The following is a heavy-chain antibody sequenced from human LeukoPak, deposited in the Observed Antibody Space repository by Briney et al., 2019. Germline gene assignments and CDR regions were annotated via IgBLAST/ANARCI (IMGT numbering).Heavy chain of an antibody. J-gene: IGHJ4*02. D-gene: IGHD6-19*01. CDR1: GFTFSTYA. V-gene: IGHV3-23*01. CDR3: AREQSGTRGWYTVDY. CDR2: IRPDGDRT. Sequence: RAGGSLRLSCAAAGFTFSTYAITWVSQRPGKWLEWVPAIRPDGDRTYYANSVRGRFTISRDNSKDTVYLQINGLRVEDTAVYYCAREQSGTRGWYTVDYWGQGTLVTVSS.